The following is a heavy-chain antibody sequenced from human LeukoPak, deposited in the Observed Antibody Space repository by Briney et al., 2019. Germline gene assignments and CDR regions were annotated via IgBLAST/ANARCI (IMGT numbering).Heavy chain of an antibody. J-gene: IGHJ4*02. Sequence: SQTLSLTCAISGDSVSSNSAAWHWIRQSPSRGLEWLGRTYYKSKWYIDYAVPVKSRITINPDTSKNQFFLQLNSVTREDTAVYYRARGNYGFGHWGQGTLVTVSS. D-gene: IGHD3-10*01. CDR3: ARGNYGFGH. CDR2: TYYKSKWYI. CDR1: GDSVSSNSAA. V-gene: IGHV6-1*01.